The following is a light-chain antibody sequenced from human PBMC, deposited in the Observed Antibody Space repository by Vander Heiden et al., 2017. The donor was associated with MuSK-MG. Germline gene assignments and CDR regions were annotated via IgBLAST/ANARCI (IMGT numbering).Light chain of an antibody. CDR1: SNDVGGYNY. CDR3: CSYVGSYVL. J-gene: IGLJ2*01. Sequence: QSALTQPRSVSGSPRQSVTISCTGTSNDVGGYNYVSWYQQHPGKVPKLMIYDVSKRPSGVPDRFSGSKSGKTAYLTISGLQAEDEADYHCCSYVGSYVLFGGGTKLTVL. V-gene: IGLV2-11*01. CDR2: DVS.